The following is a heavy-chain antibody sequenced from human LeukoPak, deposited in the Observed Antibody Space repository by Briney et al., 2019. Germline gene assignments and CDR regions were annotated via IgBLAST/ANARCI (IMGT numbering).Heavy chain of an antibody. CDR2: INPNSGGT. CDR3: AMRGIAAAGISHAFDI. V-gene: IGHV1-2*02. J-gene: IGHJ3*02. CDR1: GYTFTGYY. D-gene: IGHD6-13*01. Sequence: ASVKVSCKASGYTFTGYYMHWVRQAPGQGLEWMGWINPNSGGTNYAQKFQGRVTMTRDTSISTAYMELSRLRSDDTAVYYCAMRGIAAAGISHAFDIWGQGTMVTVSS.